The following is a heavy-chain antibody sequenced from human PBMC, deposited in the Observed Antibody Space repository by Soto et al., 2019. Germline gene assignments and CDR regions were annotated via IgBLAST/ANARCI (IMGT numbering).Heavy chain of an antibody. V-gene: IGHV3-33*01. CDR2: IWYDGSNK. CDR1: GFTFSSYG. J-gene: IGHJ6*02. Sequence: PGGSLRLSCAASGFTFSSYGMHWVRQAPGKGLEWVAVIWYDGSNKYYADSVKGRFTISRDNSKNTLYLQMNSLRAEDTAVYYCARDLRKKVAGPYYYYYGMDVWGQGTTVTVSS. D-gene: IGHD6-19*01. CDR3: ARDLRKKVAGPYYYYYGMDV.